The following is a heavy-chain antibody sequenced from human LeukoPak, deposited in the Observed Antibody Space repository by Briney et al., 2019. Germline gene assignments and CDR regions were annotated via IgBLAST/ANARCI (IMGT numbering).Heavy chain of an antibody. V-gene: IGHV4-31*11. D-gene: IGHD3-9*01. Sequence: SETLSLTCAVYGGSFSGYYWSWIRQHPGKGLEWIGYIYYSGSTYYNPSLKSRVTISVDTSKNQFSLKLSSVTAADTAVYYCASFDWLRGWFDPWGQGTLVTVSS. J-gene: IGHJ5*02. CDR1: GGSFSGYY. CDR2: IYYSGST. CDR3: ASFDWLRGWFDP.